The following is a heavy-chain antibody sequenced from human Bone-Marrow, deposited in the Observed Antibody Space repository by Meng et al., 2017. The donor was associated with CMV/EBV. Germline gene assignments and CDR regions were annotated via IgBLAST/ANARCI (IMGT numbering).Heavy chain of an antibody. CDR2: IRYDGSNK. CDR3: AKSMYCSGGSCYPLDY. V-gene: IGHV3-30*02. Sequence: GESLKISCAASGFTVSSNYMSWVRQAPGKGLEWVAFIRYDGSNKYYADSVKGRFTISRDNSKNTLYLQMNSLRAEDTAVYYCAKSMYCSGGSCYPLDYWGQGTLVTVSS. CDR1: GFTVSSNY. J-gene: IGHJ4*02. D-gene: IGHD2-15*01.